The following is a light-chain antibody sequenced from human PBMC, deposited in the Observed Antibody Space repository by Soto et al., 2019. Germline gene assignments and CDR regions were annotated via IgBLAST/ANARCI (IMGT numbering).Light chain of an antibody. CDR2: NAS. CDR1: HRIYRW. J-gene: IGKJ1*01. CDR3: KHNDTSWP. Sequence: DVQLTQSPSTLSASIGDRVTITCRASHRIYRWLAWYQQKPGRAPKLLISNASTLQSGVPTWLSGSGSHTDFTLTISSLQPDDFANYYCKHNDTSWPFGQGTRVEIK. V-gene: IGKV1-5*01.